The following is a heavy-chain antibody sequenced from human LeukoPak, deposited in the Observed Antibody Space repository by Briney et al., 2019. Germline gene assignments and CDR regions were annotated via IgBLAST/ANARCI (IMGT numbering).Heavy chain of an antibody. J-gene: IGHJ4*02. CDR2: IYYTGST. V-gene: IGHV4-59*01. CDR1: GGSISGFY. D-gene: IGHD2-15*01. CDR3: ARGVVAAPQTFDY. Sequence: SETLSLTCTVSGGSISGFYWSWLRQPPGKGLEWIGYIYYTGSTNYNPSLKSRVTISVDTSKNQFSLKLSSVTAADTAVYYCARGVVAAPQTFDYWGQGTLVAVSS.